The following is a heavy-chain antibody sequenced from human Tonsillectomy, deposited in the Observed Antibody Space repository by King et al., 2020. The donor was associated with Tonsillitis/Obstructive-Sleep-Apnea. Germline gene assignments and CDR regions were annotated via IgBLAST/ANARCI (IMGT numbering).Heavy chain of an antibody. V-gene: IGHV3-30*01. CDR3: AGGTVSYCSGGNSYSANCLNYYYIDV. CDR2: ISYDGSKK. Sequence: VQLVESGGGVVQPGRSLRLSCAASGFTFSNYALHWVRQAPGKGLEWVAVISYDGSKKYYADSVKGRFTISRDNSKNTLYLQMNSLRAEDTAVYYCAGGTVSYCSGGNSYSANCLNYYYIDVWRKGTTLPVSS. D-gene: IGHD2-15*01. J-gene: IGHJ6*03. CDR1: GFTFSNYA.